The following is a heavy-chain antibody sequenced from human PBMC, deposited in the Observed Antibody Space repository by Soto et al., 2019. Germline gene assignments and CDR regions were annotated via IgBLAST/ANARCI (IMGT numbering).Heavy chain of an antibody. J-gene: IGHJ6*02. V-gene: IGHV1-8*01. CDR1: GYTFTSYD. CDR2: MNPNSGNT. D-gene: IGHD3-3*01. Sequence: VASVKVSCKASGYTFTSYDINWVRQATGQGLEWMVWMNPNSGNTGYAQKFQGRVTMTRNTSISIAYMELSSLRSEDTAVYYCARGGAITIFGVVTGRGYYYYYGMDVWGQGTTVNVSS. CDR3: ARGGAITIFGVVTGRGYYYYYGMDV.